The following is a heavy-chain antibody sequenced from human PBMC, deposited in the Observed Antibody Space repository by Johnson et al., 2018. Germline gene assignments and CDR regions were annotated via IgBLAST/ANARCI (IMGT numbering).Heavy chain of an antibody. J-gene: IGHJ3*02. CDR2: ISWNSGSI. CDR1: GFTFDDYA. V-gene: IGHV3-9*01. D-gene: IGHD2-15*01. CDR3: ARAGDCRGGSCPTGVDAFDI. Sequence: VQLVQSGGGLVQPGRSLRLSCAASGFTFDDYAMHWVRQAPGKGLEWVSGISWNSGSIGYADSVKGRFTLSRDRAKNSLYLQMNSLRTEDTALYYCARAGDCRGGSCPTGVDAFDIGGQGTMVTVSS.